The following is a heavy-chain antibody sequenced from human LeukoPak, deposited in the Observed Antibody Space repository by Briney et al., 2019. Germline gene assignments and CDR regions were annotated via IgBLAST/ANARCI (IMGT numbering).Heavy chain of an antibody. V-gene: IGHV4-38-2*01. Sequence: SETLSLTCAVSGASISSGYYWAWVRQPPGKGLEWIASIHGTGNTYYNPPLKSRVTMSLGTSKNHFSLTLKSVTAADTAVYFCASGSGHLFDDWGQGTLVTVSS. J-gene: IGHJ4*02. CDR2: IHGTGNT. CDR1: GASISSGYY. CDR3: ASGSGHLFDD. D-gene: IGHD2-15*01.